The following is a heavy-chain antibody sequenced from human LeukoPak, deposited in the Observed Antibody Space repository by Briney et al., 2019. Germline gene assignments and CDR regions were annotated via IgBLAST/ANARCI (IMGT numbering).Heavy chain of an antibody. Sequence: SEPLSLTCAVSGYPISSGYQRAWIRHPPGKTLEWIGSIFHTWRPHYNPSLKSQVTISVGTYTNHFSLRLTSVTAAATAVYYCARDPRWLTPDCTSISCYENYFDPWGQGILVTVSS. CDR2: IFHTWRP. D-gene: IGHD2-2*01. V-gene: IGHV4-38-2*02. CDR3: ARDPRWLTPDCTSISCYENYFDP. CDR1: GYPISSGYQ. J-gene: IGHJ5*02.